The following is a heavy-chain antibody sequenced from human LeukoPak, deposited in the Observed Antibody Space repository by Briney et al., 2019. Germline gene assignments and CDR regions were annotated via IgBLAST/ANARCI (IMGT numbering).Heavy chain of an antibody. D-gene: IGHD3-22*01. CDR3: AREDHATYYYDSSGSNRNDYFDY. Sequence: SETLSLTCTVSGGSISSYYWSWIRQPPGKGLEWIGYIYYSGSTNYNPSLKSRVTISVDTSKNQFSLKLSSVTAADTAVYYCAREDHATYYYDSSGSNRNDYFDYWGQGTLVTVSS. CDR1: GGSISSYY. CDR2: IYYSGST. J-gene: IGHJ4*02. V-gene: IGHV4-59*12.